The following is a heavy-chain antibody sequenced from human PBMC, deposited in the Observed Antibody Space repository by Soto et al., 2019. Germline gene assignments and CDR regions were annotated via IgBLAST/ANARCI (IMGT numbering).Heavy chain of an antibody. CDR3: ASDPYYYASGY. J-gene: IGHJ4*02. CDR2: ISGSGNTI. CDR1: GFTFSDYY. V-gene: IGHV3-11*01. Sequence: QVQLVESGGGLVKPGGSLRLSCVASGFTFSDYYMTWIRQPPGKGLEWLSYISGSGNTIYYADSVKGRFTVSRDNARNSLYLQMNSLRAEDTAFYYCASDPYYYASGYWGQGTLVTVSS. D-gene: IGHD3-10*01.